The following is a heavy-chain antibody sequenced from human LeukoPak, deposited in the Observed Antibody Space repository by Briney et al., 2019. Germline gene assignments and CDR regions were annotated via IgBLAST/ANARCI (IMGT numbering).Heavy chain of an antibody. CDR2: ISTSSRYI. J-gene: IGHJ3*02. CDR1: GFTFSSYT. V-gene: IGHV3-21*01. CDR3: ARPILPTADDGFDI. Sequence: PGGSLRLSYAASGFTFSSYTMNWVRQAPGKGLEWVSSISTSSRYIYYGDSMKGRFTISRDNAKNSLYLQMNSLRAEDSAVYFCARPILPTADDGFDIWGQGTMVAVSS. D-gene: IGHD2-21*02.